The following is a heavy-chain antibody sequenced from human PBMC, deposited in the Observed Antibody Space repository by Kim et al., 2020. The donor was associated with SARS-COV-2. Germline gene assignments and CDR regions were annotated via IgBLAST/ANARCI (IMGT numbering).Heavy chain of an antibody. J-gene: IGHJ4*02. CDR3: AREGYYDSSGYYLGY. Sequence: KFQGRVTMTRDTSTSTVYMELSSLRSEETAVYYCAREGYYDSSGYYLGYWGQGTLVTVSS. D-gene: IGHD3-22*01. V-gene: IGHV1-46*01.